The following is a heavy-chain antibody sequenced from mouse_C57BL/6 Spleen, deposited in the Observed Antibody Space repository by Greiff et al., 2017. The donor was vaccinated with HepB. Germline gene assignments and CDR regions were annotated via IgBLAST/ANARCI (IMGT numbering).Heavy chain of an antibody. D-gene: IGHD2-2*01. CDR3: ARYKGYYGYFDV. Sequence: EVQLQESGGGLVQPGGSLSLSCAASGFTFTDYYMSWVRQPPGKALEWLGFIRNKANGYTTEYSASVKGRFTISRDNSQSILYLQMNALRAEDSATYYCARYKGYYGYFDVWGTGTTVTVSS. CDR1: GFTFTDYY. J-gene: IGHJ1*03. CDR2: IRNKANGYTT. V-gene: IGHV7-3*01.